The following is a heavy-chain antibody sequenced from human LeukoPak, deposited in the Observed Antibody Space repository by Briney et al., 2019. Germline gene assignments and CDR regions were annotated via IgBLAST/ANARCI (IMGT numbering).Heavy chain of an antibody. CDR3: ARGSLGAARELTTVTTKYFQH. CDR2: IYTSGST. D-gene: IGHD4-17*01. Sequence: SETLSLTCSVSGGSISIYYWSWIRQPAGKGLEWIGRIYTSGSTNYNPSLKSRVTISVDTSKNQFSLRLSSVTAADTAVYYCARGSLGAARELTTVTTKYFQHWGQGTLVTVSS. V-gene: IGHV4-4*07. J-gene: IGHJ1*01. CDR1: GGSISIYY.